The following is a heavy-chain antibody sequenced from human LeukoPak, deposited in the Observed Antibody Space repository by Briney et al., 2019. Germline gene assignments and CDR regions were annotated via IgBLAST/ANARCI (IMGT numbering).Heavy chain of an antibody. CDR2: ISSSGSTI. J-gene: IGHJ6*02. Sequence: PGGSPRLSCAASGFTFSDYYMSWIRQAPGKGLEWVSYISSSGSTIYYADSVKGRFTISRDNAKNSLYLQMNSLRAEDTAVYYCARGFEGMTNGPGDGDLPKDVWGQGTTVTVSS. CDR1: GFTFSDYY. D-gene: IGHD3-16*01. CDR3: ARGFEGMTNGPGDGDLPKDV. V-gene: IGHV3-11*01.